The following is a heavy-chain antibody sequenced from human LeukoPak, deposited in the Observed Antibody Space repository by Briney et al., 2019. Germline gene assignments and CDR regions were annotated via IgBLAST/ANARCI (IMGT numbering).Heavy chain of an antibody. J-gene: IGHJ6*04. Sequence: GGALRLSCATSGFTFSSYEINSVRQAPGKGLEWVSYFSSSGSTIYYADAVRGRFTISRDNAKISLYLQMNSLRAEDTAVYYCAELGITMIGGVWGKGTTVTISS. CDR2: FSSSGSTI. CDR3: AELGITMIGGV. D-gene: IGHD3-10*02. CDR1: GFTFSSYE. V-gene: IGHV3-48*03.